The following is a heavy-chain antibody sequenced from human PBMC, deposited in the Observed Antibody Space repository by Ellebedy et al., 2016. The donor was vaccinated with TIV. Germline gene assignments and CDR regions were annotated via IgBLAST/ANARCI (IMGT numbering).Heavy chain of an antibody. J-gene: IGHJ4*02. CDR1: GYTFTSHY. D-gene: IGHD1-1*01. V-gene: IGHV1-46*01. CDR2: INPSGGGT. Sequence: AASVKVSCKTSGYTFTSHYVHWARQAPGQGLEWMGIINPSGGGTTYAQRFQGRVTMTRDTSTRTAYLEVTGLRSEDTAVYYCARGARGDTTPNYFDYWGQGTLVTVSS. CDR3: ARGARGDTTPNYFDY.